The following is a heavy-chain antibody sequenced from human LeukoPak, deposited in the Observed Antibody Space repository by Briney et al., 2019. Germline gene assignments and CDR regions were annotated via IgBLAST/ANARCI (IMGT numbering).Heavy chain of an antibody. CDR1: GFYFTDYA. CDR3: ARGTTSTAPGWVY. V-gene: IGHV3-23*01. CDR2: VSGNGDTK. Sequence: GGSLRLSCAASGFYFTDYAMSWARQAPGKGLEWLSAVSGNGDTKDYVDSVKGRFTISRDNSRNTVHLQIDNLRTEDTAVYYCARGTTSTAPGWVYWGHGTPVTVSS. D-gene: IGHD2-21*02. J-gene: IGHJ4*01.